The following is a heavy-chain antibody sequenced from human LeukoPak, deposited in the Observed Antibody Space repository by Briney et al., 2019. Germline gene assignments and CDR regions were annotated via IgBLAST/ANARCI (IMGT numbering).Heavy chain of an antibody. V-gene: IGHV3-23*01. D-gene: IGHD3-22*01. CDR2: ISTRGET. Sequence: AGGSLRLSCAGSGFTFDNSALSWVRQAPGKGLEWVSAISTRGETNYADSVRGRITISRDNFKRTVFLQLNSLRADDTAIYYCAKDAEYYYDSSGYYYGDYWGQGTLVTVSS. J-gene: IGHJ4*02. CDR3: AKDAEYYYDSSGYYYGDY. CDR1: GFTFDNSA.